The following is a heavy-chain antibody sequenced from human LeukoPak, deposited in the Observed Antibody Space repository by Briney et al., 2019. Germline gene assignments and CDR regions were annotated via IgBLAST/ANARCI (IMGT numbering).Heavy chain of an antibody. D-gene: IGHD6-19*01. CDR2: ISGSGRST. CDR3: AKSGSGWYDVGYFDY. J-gene: IGHJ4*02. V-gene: IGHV3-23*01. Sequence: PGGSLRLSCAASGFTFSSYAMTWVRQAPGKGLEWVSTISGSGRSTYYADSVKGRFTISRDNSKNTLYLQMNSLRAEDTAVYYCAKSGSGWYDVGYFDYWGQGTLVTVSS. CDR1: GFTFSSYA.